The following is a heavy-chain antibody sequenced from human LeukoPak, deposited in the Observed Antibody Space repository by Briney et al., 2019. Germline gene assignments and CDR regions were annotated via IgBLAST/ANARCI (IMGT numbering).Heavy chain of an antibody. CDR3: ARDYYDSSGYIIS. J-gene: IGHJ5*02. V-gene: IGHV3-30*02. Sequence: PGGSLRLSCAASGFTFSSYGMHWVRQAPGKGLEWVAFIRYDGSNKYYADSVKGRFTISRDNAKNSLYLQMNSLRAEDTAVYYCARDYYDSSGYIISWGQGTLVTVSS. D-gene: IGHD3-22*01. CDR1: GFTFSSYG. CDR2: IRYDGSNK.